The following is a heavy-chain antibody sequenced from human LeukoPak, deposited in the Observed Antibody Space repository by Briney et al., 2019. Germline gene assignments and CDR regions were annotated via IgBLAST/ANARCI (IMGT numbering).Heavy chain of an antibody. CDR2: ISGSGGSK. CDR3: AKGIAAADFNWFDP. J-gene: IGHJ5*02. D-gene: IGHD6-13*01. CDR1: GFTFSSYA. V-gene: IGHV3-23*01. Sequence: GGSLRLSCAASGFTFSSYAMSWVRQAPGKGLEWVSVISGSGGSKYYADSVKGRFTISRDNSKNTLYLQMNSLRAEDTAVYYCAKGIAAADFNWFDPWGQGTRVTVSS.